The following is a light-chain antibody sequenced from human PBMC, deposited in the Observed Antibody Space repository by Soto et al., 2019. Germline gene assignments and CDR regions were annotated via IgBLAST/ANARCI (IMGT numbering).Light chain of an antibody. CDR3: QQCDSSPET. CDR1: QSLSSAF. J-gene: IGKJ1*01. Sequence: DIVLTQSPGTLSLSPGQRATLSCRASQSLSSAFLAWYQQKPGQAPRLLIYSASSRATGVPDRFSGSGSGTDFTLTISSLEPEDFAVYYCQQCDSSPETFGQGTKVDIK. CDR2: SAS. V-gene: IGKV3-20*01.